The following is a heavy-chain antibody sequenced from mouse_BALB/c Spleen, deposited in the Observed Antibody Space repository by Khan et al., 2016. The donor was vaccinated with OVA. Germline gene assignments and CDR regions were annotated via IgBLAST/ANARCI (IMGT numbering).Heavy chain of an antibody. D-gene: IGHD1-1*01. Sequence: VQLQQSGAELAKPGASVKMSCKASGYTFTSYWMHWVKQRPGQGLEWIGYINPRTGYSEYNQKFKDKATLTADKSSSTAYMQLRSLTSDDSAVYYCANHGSSSAWFAYGGQGTLVTVSA. CDR3: ANHGSSSAWFAY. J-gene: IGHJ3*01. CDR2: INPRTGYS. CDR1: GYTFTSYW. V-gene: IGHV1-7*01.